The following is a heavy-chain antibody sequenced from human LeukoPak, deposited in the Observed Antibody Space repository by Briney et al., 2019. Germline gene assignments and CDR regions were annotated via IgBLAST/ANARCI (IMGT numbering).Heavy chain of an antibody. J-gene: IGHJ6*03. CDR3: AKVSPDYGDYYYYMDV. CDR2: ISGSGGST. CDR1: GFTFSSYG. V-gene: IGHV3-23*01. Sequence: PGGSLRLSCAASGFTFSSYGMSWVRQAPGKGLEWVSAISGSGGSTYYADSVKGRFTISRDNSKNTLYLQMNSLRAEDTAVYYCAKVSPDYGDYYYYMDVWGKGTTVTISS. D-gene: IGHD4-17*01.